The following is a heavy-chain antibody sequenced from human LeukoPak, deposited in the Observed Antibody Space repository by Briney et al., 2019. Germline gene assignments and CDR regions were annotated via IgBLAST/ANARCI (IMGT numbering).Heavy chain of an antibody. CDR1: GGSISSYY. CDR3: ARYYYDSSGLPWVAFDI. CDR2: IYYSGST. Sequence: KPSETLSLTCTVSGGSISSYYWSWIRQPPGKGLEWIGYIYYSGSTNYNPSLKSRVTISVDTSKNQFSLKLSSVTAADTAVYYCARYYYDSSGLPWVAFDIWGQGTMVTVSS. D-gene: IGHD3-22*01. J-gene: IGHJ3*02. V-gene: IGHV4-59*08.